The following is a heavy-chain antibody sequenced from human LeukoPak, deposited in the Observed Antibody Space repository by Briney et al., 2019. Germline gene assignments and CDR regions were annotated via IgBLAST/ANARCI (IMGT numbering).Heavy chain of an antibody. CDR1: GFTFSSHG. J-gene: IGHJ4*02. D-gene: IGHD7-27*01. Sequence: GGSLRLSCAASGFTFSSHGMHSVRQAPGKGLEWVAYVLSDGSRKFYADSVKGRFTISRDDSKNTLFLQMNSLRPEDTALYYCAKDFNCGWDYWGQGTVVTVSS. V-gene: IGHV3-30*02. CDR3: AKDFNCGWDY. CDR2: VLSDGSRK.